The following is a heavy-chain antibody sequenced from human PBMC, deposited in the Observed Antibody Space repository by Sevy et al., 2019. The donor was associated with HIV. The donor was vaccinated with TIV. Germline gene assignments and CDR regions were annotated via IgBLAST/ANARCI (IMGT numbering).Heavy chain of an antibody. J-gene: IGHJ4*02. Sequence: GESLKISCKGSGYSFTTYWIGWVRQMPGKGLEWMGIIYPGDSDTTYSPSFQGQVTISADKSISTAYLQWSSLKASDTAMYYCARHRRGVGFVGSSFYYCGQGTLVSVSS. CDR2: IYPGDSDT. CDR1: GYSFTTYW. D-gene: IGHD2-15*01. CDR3: ARHRRGVGFVGSSFYY. V-gene: IGHV5-51*01.